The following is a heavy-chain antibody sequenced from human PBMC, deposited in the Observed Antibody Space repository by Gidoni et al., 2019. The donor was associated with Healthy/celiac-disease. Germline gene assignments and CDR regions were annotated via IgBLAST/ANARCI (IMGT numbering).Heavy chain of an antibody. CDR1: GGSSSISSYD. D-gene: IGHD4-17*01. CDR2: FDYSGSN. J-gene: IGHJ6*02. Sequence: QLQRQESGPGLVTPSETLSLTCTASGGSSSISSYDWGWIRQPPGKGLEWMWSFDYSGSNYYIPSLMSRVTISVDTSKNQFSRKLSSVTAADTAVYYCARHEGDYGGNSAYYYYGMDVWGQGTTVTVSS. V-gene: IGHV4-39*01. CDR3: ARHEGDYGGNSAYYYYGMDV.